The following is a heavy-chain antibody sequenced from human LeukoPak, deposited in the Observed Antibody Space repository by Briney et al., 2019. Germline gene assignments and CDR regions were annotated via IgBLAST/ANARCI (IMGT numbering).Heavy chain of an antibody. Sequence: PGGSLRLSCAASGFTFSNYGMSWVRQAPRKGLEWVAFIRYDGSNKYFADSLKGRFTISRDNAKNSLYLQMNSLRAEDTAVYYCARDLTFWGQGTLVTVSS. J-gene: IGHJ4*02. CDR3: ARDLTF. CDR2: IRYDGSNK. V-gene: IGHV3-30*02. CDR1: GFTFSNYG.